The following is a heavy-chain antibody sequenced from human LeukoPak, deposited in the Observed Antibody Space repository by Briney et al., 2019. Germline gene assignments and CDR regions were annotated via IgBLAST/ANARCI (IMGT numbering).Heavy chain of an antibody. CDR2: IWYDGSNK. D-gene: IGHD2/OR15-2a*01. CDR3: AKGVAISTYLLYAFDI. J-gene: IGHJ3*02. Sequence: GRSLRLSCAASGFTFSSYGMHWVCQAPGKGLEWVAVIWYDGSNKYYADSVKGRFTISRDNSKNTLYLQMNSLRAEDTAVYYCAKGVAISTYLLYAFDIWGQGTMVTVSS. CDR1: GFTFSSYG. V-gene: IGHV3-33*06.